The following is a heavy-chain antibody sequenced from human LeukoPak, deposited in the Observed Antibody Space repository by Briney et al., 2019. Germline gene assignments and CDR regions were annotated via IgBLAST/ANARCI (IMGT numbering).Heavy chain of an antibody. CDR3: AKGGGLRFLERLLSTDYMDV. D-gene: IGHD3-3*01. Sequence: GGSLRLSCAASGFTFSSYAMSWVRQAPGKGLEWVSAISGSGGSTYYADSVKGRFTISRDNSKNTLYLQMNSLRAEDTAVYYCAKGGGLRFLERLLSTDYMDVWGKGTTVTVSS. J-gene: IGHJ6*03. CDR1: GFTFSSYA. V-gene: IGHV3-23*01. CDR2: ISGSGGST.